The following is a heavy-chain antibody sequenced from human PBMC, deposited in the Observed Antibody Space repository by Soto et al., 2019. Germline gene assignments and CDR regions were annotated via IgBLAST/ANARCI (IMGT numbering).Heavy chain of an antibody. CDR1: GFTFSSYG. CDR3: ARDLAGSSYYYYGMDV. V-gene: IGHV3-33*01. J-gene: IGHJ6*02. Sequence: QVQLVESGGGVVQPGRSLRLSCAACGFTFSSYGMHWVRQAPGKGLEWVAVIWYDGSNKYYADSVKGRFTISRDNSKNTLYLQMNSLRAEDTAVYYCARDLAGSSYYYYGMDVWGQGTTVTVSS. D-gene: IGHD6-6*01. CDR2: IWYDGSNK.